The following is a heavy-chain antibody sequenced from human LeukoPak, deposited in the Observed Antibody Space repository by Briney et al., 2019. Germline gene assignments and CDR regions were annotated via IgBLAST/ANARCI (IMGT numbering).Heavy chain of an antibody. CDR2: ISSSSYI. Sequence: GGSLRLSCTASGLTFSTSGFNWVRQAPGKGLEWVSSISSSSYIYYADSVKGRFTISRDNAKNSLYLQMNSLRAEDTAVYYCARDLTTVTTGDDYWGQGTLVTVSS. J-gene: IGHJ4*02. D-gene: IGHD4-17*01. CDR1: GLTFSTSG. CDR3: ARDLTTVTTGDDY. V-gene: IGHV3-21*01.